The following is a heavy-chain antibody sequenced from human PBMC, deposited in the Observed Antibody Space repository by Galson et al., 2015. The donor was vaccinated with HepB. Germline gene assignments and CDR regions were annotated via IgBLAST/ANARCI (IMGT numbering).Heavy chain of an antibody. Sequence: SLRLSCAASGFTFSHYAMHWVRQAPGKGLEWVATISYDGSNKYYADPVRGRFTISRDNSKNTVSLQMNSLSPEATAVYYCARESSGTYYGYFDYWGQGTLVTVSS. CDR2: ISYDGSNK. D-gene: IGHD1-26*01. CDR1: GFTFSHYA. CDR3: ARESSGTYYGYFDY. J-gene: IGHJ4*02. V-gene: IGHV3-30-3*01.